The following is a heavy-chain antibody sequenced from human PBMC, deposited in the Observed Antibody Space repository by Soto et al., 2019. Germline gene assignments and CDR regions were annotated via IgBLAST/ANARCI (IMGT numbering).Heavy chain of an antibody. D-gene: IGHD3-22*01. CDR2: ISAYNGNT. CDR3: AGVQGSLGYDSSGFGADY. V-gene: IGHV1-18*01. CDR1: GYTFTSYG. Sequence: ASVKVSCKASGYTFTSYGISWVRQAPGQGLEWMGWISAYNGNTNYAQKLQGRVTMTTDTSTSTAYMELRSLRSDDTAVYYCAGVQGSLGYDSSGFGADYWGQGTLVTVSS. J-gene: IGHJ4*02.